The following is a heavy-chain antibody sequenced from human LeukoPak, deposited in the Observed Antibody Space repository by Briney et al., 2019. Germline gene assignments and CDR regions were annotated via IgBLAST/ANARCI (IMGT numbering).Heavy chain of an antibody. Sequence: PGGSLRLSCAASGFTFSSYAMHWVRQAPGKGLEWVAVISYDGSNKYYADSVKGRFTISRDNSKNTLYLQMNSLRAEDTAVYYCARIRDSGYDNGVDYWGQGTLVTVSS. V-gene: IGHV3-30*04. D-gene: IGHD5-12*01. J-gene: IGHJ4*02. CDR2: ISYDGSNK. CDR1: GFTFSSYA. CDR3: ARIRDSGYDNGVDY.